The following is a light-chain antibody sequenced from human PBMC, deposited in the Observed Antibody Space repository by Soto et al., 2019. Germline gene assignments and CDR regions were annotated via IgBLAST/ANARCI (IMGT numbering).Light chain of an antibody. Sequence: QCVLTQPASVSGSPGQSITISCTGTSSDVGSYNLVSWYQQHPGKAPKLMIYEGSKRPSGVSNRFSGSKSGNTASLTISGLQAEDEADYYCCSYAGSSTFVVFGGGTKLTVL. V-gene: IGLV2-23*03. CDR2: EGS. J-gene: IGLJ2*01. CDR1: SSDVGSYNL. CDR3: CSYAGSSTFVV.